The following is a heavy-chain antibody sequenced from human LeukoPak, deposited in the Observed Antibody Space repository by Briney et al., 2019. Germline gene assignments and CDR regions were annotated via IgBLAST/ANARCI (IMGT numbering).Heavy chain of an antibody. CDR1: GFTFSDYY. CDR3: ARDVLLGYCSSTSCYPLDY. J-gene: IGHJ4*02. CDR2: ISSSGSTI. D-gene: IGHD2-2*01. V-gene: IGHV3-11*04. Sequence: GGSLRLSCAASGFTFSDYYMSWTRQAPGKGLEWVSYISSSGSTIYYADSVKGRFTISRDNAKNSLYLQMNSLRAEDTAVYYCARDVLLGYCSSTSCYPLDYWGQGTLVTVSS.